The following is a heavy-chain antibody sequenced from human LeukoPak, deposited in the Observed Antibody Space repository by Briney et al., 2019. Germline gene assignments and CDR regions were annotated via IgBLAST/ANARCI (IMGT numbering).Heavy chain of an antibody. Sequence: GGSLRLSRAASGFTVSSNSMSWVRQAPGKGLEWVSVINSGGGTYYTDSVKGRFTISRDNSKNTLYLQVNNLRAEDTAVYYCARGPNSNWSGLDFWGQGTLLTVSS. CDR1: GFTVSSNS. J-gene: IGHJ4*02. D-gene: IGHD6-6*01. CDR3: ARGPNSNWSGLDF. V-gene: IGHV3-53*01. CDR2: INSGGGT.